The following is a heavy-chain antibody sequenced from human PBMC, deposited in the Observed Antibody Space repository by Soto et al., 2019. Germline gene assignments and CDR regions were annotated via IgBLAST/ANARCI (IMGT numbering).Heavy chain of an antibody. Sequence: QVQLVQSGAEVKKPGSSVKVSCKASGGTFSSYTISWVRQAPGQGLEWMGRIIPILGIANYAQKFQGRVTITADKSTSTAYMELSSLRSEDTAVYYCAGGGVAALHLNYYYYGMDVWGQGTTVTVSS. CDR3: AGGGVAALHLNYYYYGMDV. J-gene: IGHJ6*02. CDR1: GGTFSSYT. V-gene: IGHV1-69*02. D-gene: IGHD2-15*01. CDR2: IIPILGIA.